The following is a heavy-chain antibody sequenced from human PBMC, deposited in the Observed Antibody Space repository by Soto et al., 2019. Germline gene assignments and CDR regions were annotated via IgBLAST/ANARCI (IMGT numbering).Heavy chain of an antibody. CDR3: ARVQGSSSWYKHPGESFAA. D-gene: IGHD6-13*01. CDR1: GFTFSSYW. CDR2: INSDGSST. Sequence: GSLRLSCAASGFTFSSYWMHWVRQAPGKGLVWVSRINSDGSSTSYADSVKGRFTISRDNAKNTLYLQINSLIAEDTAVYYCARVQGSSSWYKHPGESFAAWGQGTLVNLS. J-gene: IGHJ5*02. V-gene: IGHV3-74*01.